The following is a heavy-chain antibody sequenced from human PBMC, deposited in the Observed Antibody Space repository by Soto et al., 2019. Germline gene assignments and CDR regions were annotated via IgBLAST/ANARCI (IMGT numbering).Heavy chain of an antibody. D-gene: IGHD7-27*01. V-gene: IGHV4-39*07. CDR2: IYYSGGT. Sequence: PSETLSLTCTVSGDSISTRSNYWGWIRQPPGKGLEWIGSIYYSGGTYYNPSLKSRVTISVDTSKNQISLRLSSVTAADTAVYYCTRANWYSEYWGQGTLVTVSS. J-gene: IGHJ4*02. CDR3: TRANWYSEY. CDR1: GDSISTRSNY.